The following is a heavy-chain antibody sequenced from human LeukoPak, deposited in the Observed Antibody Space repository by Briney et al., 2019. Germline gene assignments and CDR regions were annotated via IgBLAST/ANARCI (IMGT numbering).Heavy chain of an antibody. CDR1: GYTFTSYG. J-gene: IGHJ6*03. D-gene: IGHD2-2*01. V-gene: IGHV1-18*01. CDR2: ISAYNGNT. Sequence: ASVKVSCKASGYTFTSYGISWVRRAPGQGLEWMGWISAYNGNTNYAQKLQGRVTMTTDTSTSTAYMELRSLRSDDTAVYYCARDHPIPRGIVVVPAQGDYYYMDVWGKGTTVTVSS. CDR3: ARDHPIPRGIVVVPAQGDYYYMDV.